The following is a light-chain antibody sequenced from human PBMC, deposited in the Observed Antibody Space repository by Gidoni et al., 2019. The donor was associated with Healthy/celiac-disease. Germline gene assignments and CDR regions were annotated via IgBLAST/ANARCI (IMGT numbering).Light chain of an antibody. Sequence: EIVLTQSPGTLSLSPGERATLSCRASQSVSSSYLAWYQQKPGQAPRLLIYGASSRATGIPDRFSGSGSGTDFTLTISRLEPEDFAVYYCQQYGSSLLMYTFXXXTKLEIK. V-gene: IGKV3-20*01. CDR3: QQYGSSLLMYT. J-gene: IGKJ2*01. CDR2: GAS. CDR1: QSVSSSY.